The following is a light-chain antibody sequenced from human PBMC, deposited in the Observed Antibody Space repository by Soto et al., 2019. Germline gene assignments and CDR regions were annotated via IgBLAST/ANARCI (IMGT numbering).Light chain of an antibody. J-gene: IGLJ2*01. Sequence: QLVLTQSPSASASLGASVKLTCTLSSGHSSYAIAWHQQQPEKGPRYLMKLDSDGSHTQGDAIPDRFSGSSSGAERYLTSSSLQSEDEADYYCQTWGTGIHVVFGGGTKLTVL. CDR1: SGHSSYA. V-gene: IGLV4-69*01. CDR3: QTWGTGIHVV. CDR2: LDSDGSH.